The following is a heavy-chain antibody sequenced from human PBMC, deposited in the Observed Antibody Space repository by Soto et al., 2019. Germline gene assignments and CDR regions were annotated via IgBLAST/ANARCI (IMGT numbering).Heavy chain of an antibody. V-gene: IGHV3-21*01. CDR3: SGCSGGACNQNYGMAV. Sequence: EVHLVESGGGLVKPGGSLRLSCAVSGFTFSSCTMNWVRQAPGKGLEWVSSISPSTSHIYYADSVKGRFTISRDNAKNSLFLQMNSLRAEDTAVYYCSGCSGGACNQNYGMAVWGQGTTVTVSS. D-gene: IGHD2-15*01. CDR1: GFTFSSCT. J-gene: IGHJ6*02. CDR2: ISPSTSHI.